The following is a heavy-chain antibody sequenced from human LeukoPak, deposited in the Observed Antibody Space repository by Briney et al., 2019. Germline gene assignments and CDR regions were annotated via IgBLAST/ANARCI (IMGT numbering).Heavy chain of an antibody. CDR3: ARAAVANWFDP. CDR1: GYTFTSYG. V-gene: IGHV1-18*01. CDR2: ISAYNGNT. D-gene: IGHD6-19*01. J-gene: IGHJ5*02. Sequence: ASVKVSCKASGYTFTSYGISWVRQAPGQGLEWMGWISAYNGNTNYAQKLQGRVTMTTDTSTSTAYMELRGLRSDDTAVYYSARAAVANWFDPWGQGTLVTVSS.